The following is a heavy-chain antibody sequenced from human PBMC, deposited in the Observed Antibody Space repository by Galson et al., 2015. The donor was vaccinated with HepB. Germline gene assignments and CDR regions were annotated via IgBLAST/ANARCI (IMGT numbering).Heavy chain of an antibody. CDR3: TRRGPETGFYYYYMDV. J-gene: IGHJ6*03. CDR1: GFTLCSYG. D-gene: IGHD3-10*01. V-gene: IGHV3-21*01. Sequence: SLRLSCAASGFTLCSYGMNWVRQAPGKGLEWVSFISSGSSYIYYAESVKGRFTISRDNARKSVYLQMHSLRAEDTAVYYCTRRGPETGFYYYYMDVWGKGTTVTVSS. CDR2: ISSGSSYI.